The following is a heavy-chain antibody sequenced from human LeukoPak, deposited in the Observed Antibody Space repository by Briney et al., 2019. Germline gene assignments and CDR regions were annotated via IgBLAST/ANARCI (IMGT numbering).Heavy chain of an antibody. D-gene: IGHD3-3*01. J-gene: IGHJ4*02. Sequence: SQTLSLTXTVSGGSISSGDYYWSWIRQPPGKGLEWIGYIYYSGSTYYNPSLKSRVTISVDTSKNQFSLKLSSVTAADTAVYYCARQTFWSGYPPSDYWGQGTLVTVSS. CDR1: GGSISSGDYY. CDR2: IYYSGST. V-gene: IGHV4-30-4*08. CDR3: ARQTFWSGYPPSDY.